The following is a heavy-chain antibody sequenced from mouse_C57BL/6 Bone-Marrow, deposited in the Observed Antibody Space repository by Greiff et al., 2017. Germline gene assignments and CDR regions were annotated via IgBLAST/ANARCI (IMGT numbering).Heavy chain of an antibody. CDR2: IYPRDGST. J-gene: IGHJ2*01. D-gene: IGHD1-1*01. CDR3: AREGGSSYYYFDY. Sequence: VQGVESGPELVKPGASVKLSCKASGYTFTSYDINWVKQRPGQGLEWIGWIYPRDGSTKYNEKFKGKATLTVDTSSSTAYMELHSLTSEDSAVYFCAREGGSSYYYFDYWGQGTTLTVSS. V-gene: IGHV1-85*01. CDR1: GYTFTSYD.